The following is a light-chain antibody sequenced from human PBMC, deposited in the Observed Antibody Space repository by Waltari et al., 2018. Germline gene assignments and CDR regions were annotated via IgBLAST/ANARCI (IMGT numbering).Light chain of an antibody. CDR2: QAS. Sequence: DIQMTQSPSTLSASVGDRLTITCRASQNINRWLVWFQQKPGKSPKLLIYQASSLESGVPSRFSGSGSGTEFTLTISSLQRDDFATYYCQQYHDSPWTFGQGTQVEI. CDR1: QNINRW. J-gene: IGKJ1*01. CDR3: QQYHDSPWT. V-gene: IGKV1-5*03.